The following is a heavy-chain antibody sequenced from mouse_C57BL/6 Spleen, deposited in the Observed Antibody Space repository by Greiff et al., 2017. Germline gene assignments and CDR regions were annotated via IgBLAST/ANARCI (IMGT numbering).Heavy chain of an antibody. CDR2: IHPNSGST. J-gene: IGHJ2*01. CDR3: ARSLVYYFDY. V-gene: IGHV1-64*01. Sequence: VQLQQPGAELVRPGSSVKLSCKASGYTFTSYWMHWVKQRPGQGLEWIGMIHPNSGSTNYNEKFKSKATLTVDKSSSTAYMQLSSLTSEDSAVYYCARSLVYYFDYWCQGTTLTVSS. CDR1: GYTFTSYW. D-gene: IGHD2-2*01.